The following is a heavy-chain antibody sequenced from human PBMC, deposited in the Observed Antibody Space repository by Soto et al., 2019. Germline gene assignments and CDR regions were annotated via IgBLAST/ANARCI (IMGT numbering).Heavy chain of an antibody. D-gene: IGHD3-3*02. CDR2: IQSKIVNGTT. CDR3: TTLALLYFGRDV. CDR1: GFAFSHAW. V-gene: IGHV3-15*01. Sequence: GGSLRLSCAASGFAFSHAWMSWVRRVPGKGLEWIGRIQSKIVNGTTDSAAPLKERFIITRDDTNNTVFLQINSLKTQDTAVYHGTTLALLYFGRDVWGQGTAVTVS. J-gene: IGHJ6*02.